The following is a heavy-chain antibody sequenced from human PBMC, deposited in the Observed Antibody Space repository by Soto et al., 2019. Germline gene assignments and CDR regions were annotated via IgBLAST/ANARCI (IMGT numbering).Heavy chain of an antibody. CDR3: VKNSGWFNS. Sequence: SGFTFDDYAMNWVRQAPGKGLEWVSGIRWNSGMIGYADSVKGRFTISRDNAANSLYLEMNSLTADDTAVYYCVKNSGWFNSWGQGTPVTVSS. V-gene: IGHV3-9*01. D-gene: IGHD3-10*01. CDR2: IRWNSGMI. CDR1: GFTFDDYA. J-gene: IGHJ5*01.